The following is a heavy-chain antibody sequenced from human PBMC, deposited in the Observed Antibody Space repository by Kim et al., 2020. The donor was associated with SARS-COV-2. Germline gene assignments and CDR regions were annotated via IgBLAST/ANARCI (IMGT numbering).Heavy chain of an antibody. D-gene: IGHD2-21*02. CDR2: IATNSGKT. CDR1: GYTFSSPG. V-gene: IGHV1-18*01. J-gene: IGHJ4*02. Sequence: ASVKVSCKASGYTFSSPGMSWVRQAPGQRFEGMGWIATNSGKTKYAQKFEGRVTLTRDPSTDTTYMELRTLTSDDTAMYYCARPLGDSFDYWGQGSLVTVSS. CDR3: ARPLGDSFDY.